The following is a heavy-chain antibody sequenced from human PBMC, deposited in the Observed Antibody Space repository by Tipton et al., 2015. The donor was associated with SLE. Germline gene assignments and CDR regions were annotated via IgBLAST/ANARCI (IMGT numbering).Heavy chain of an antibody. D-gene: IGHD3-22*01. Sequence: TLSLTCTVSGGTITTSSYYWGWIRRPPGKGLEWIASIHYTGSAYENPSFKSRVSTSVDTSRNQFSLMLSSVTAADTAVYYCARDEYRYDGTGYHLLGHFDYWGQGTLVTVSS. CDR1: GGTITTSSYY. CDR3: ARDEYRYDGTGYHLLGHFDY. V-gene: IGHV4-39*07. CDR2: IHYTGSA. J-gene: IGHJ4*02.